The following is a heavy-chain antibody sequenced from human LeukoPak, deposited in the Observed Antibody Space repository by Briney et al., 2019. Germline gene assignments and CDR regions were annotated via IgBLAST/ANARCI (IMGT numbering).Heavy chain of an antibody. CDR2: IYYSGST. CDR3: ARGIYYYGSGSQYNWFDP. CDR1: GGSVSSSSYY. D-gene: IGHD3-10*01. Sequence: SETLSLTCTVSGGSVSSSSYYWGWIRQPPGKGLEWIGSIYYSGSTYYNPSLKSRVTISVDTSKNQFSLKLSSVTAADTAVYYCARGIYYYGSGSQYNWFDPWGQGTLVTVSS. V-gene: IGHV4-39*07. J-gene: IGHJ5*02.